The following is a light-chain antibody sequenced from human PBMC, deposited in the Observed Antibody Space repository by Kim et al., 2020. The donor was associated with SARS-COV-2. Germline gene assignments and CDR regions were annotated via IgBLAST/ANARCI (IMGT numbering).Light chain of an antibody. Sequence: GDRVTITCRDSQSISSWLAWYQQKPGKAPKLLIYYASSLESGVPSRFSGSGSGTEFTLTISSLQPDDFATYYCQQYNSYPFTFDPGTKVDIK. CDR3: QQYNSYPFT. J-gene: IGKJ3*01. CDR2: YAS. CDR1: QSISSW. V-gene: IGKV1-5*01.